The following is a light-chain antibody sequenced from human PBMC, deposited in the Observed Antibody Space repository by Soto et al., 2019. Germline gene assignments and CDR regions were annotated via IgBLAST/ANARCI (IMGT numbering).Light chain of an antibody. V-gene: IGKV3-15*01. CDR3: QHFNNWPPELT. CDR1: QSITNN. J-gene: IGKJ4*01. Sequence: LVMTQSPATLSVSPGERATLSCRASQSITNNLAWYQQRPGQAPRLLIYGASTRATGVPARFSGSGSGTEFTLTISSLQSEDFATYYCQHFNNWPPELTFGGGTKVDIK. CDR2: GAS.